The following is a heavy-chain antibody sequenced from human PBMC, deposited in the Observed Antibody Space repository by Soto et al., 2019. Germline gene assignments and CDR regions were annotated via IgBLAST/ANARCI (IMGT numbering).Heavy chain of an antibody. Sequence: GESLKISCKGSGYSFTIYWISWVRQMPWKGLEWMGRIDPSDSYTNYSPSFQGHVTISADKSISTAYLQWSSLKASDTAMYYCARYDFWSGYSPRPFDYWGHGTLVTVS. J-gene: IGHJ4*01. D-gene: IGHD3-3*01. CDR1: GYSFTIYW. CDR3: ARYDFWSGYSPRPFDY. CDR2: IDPSDSYT. V-gene: IGHV5-10-1*01.